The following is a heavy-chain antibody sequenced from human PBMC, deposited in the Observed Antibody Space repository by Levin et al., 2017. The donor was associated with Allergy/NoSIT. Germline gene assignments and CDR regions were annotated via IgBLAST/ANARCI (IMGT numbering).Heavy chain of an antibody. V-gene: IGHV3-64D*06. Sequence: PSETLSLTCSASGFSFSSYTMHWVRQAPGKGLEHFSGISSNGGSTDYADSVKGRFTISRDNSKNTLYLQMSSLRAEDTAVYYCVKGGRSHCSSTSCYLGDYWGQGTLVTVSS. CDR2: ISSNGGST. J-gene: IGHJ4*02. D-gene: IGHD2-2*01. CDR1: GFSFSSYT. CDR3: VKGGRSHCSSTSCYLGDY.